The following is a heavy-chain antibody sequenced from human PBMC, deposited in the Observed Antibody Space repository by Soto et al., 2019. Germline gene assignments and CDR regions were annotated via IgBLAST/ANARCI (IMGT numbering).Heavy chain of an antibody. J-gene: IGHJ5*02. D-gene: IGHD3-3*01. CDR1: GGSISSYY. CDR2: IYHTGST. V-gene: IGHV4-4*07. CDR3: ATRITVFGLLIPPFDP. Sequence: SETLSLTCTVSGGSISSYYWSWIRQPAGKGLEWIGRIYHTGSTNYNPSLKSRVTMSVDTSKNQFSLRLSSVTAADTAIYYCATRITVFGLLIPPFDPWGQGTQVTVSS.